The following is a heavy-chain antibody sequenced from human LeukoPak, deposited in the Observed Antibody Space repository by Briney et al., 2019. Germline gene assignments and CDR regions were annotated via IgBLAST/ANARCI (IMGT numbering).Heavy chain of an antibody. V-gene: IGHV3-7*01. CDR3: ATMVSVAGDS. Sequence: GGSLRLSCAGSGFSFSSNWMSWFRQTPGKGLEWVAHIKPDGSETYYVDSVKGRFTISRDNAKNSVYLQMNRLRAEDTALHYCATMVSVAGDSWGQGTLVTVSS. CDR2: IKPDGSET. J-gene: IGHJ5*01. D-gene: IGHD6-19*01. CDR1: GFSFSSNW.